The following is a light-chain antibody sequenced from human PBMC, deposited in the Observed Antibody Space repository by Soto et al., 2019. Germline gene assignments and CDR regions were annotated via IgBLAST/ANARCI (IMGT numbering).Light chain of an antibody. V-gene: IGLV3-21*02. CDR2: GDS. J-gene: IGLJ1*01. CDR3: KVWDSSSDHYV. Sequence: SYELTQPPSVSVAPGQTARITCGGNNIVSKSVDWYQQKPGQAPVLSVYGDSDLPSGIPERFSGSTSGNTATLTISTVEAADEADYYCKVWDSSSDHYVFGTGTKVTVL. CDR1: NIVSKS.